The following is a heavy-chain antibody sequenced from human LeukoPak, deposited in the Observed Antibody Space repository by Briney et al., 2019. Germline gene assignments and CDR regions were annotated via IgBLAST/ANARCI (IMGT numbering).Heavy chain of an antibody. Sequence: PGGSLRLSCTASGFTFSSYGMSWGRQAPGKGLEWVANIKQDGSEKYYVDSVRGRFTISRDNAKNSLYLQMNSLRAEDTAVYYCARGRDNWNYGRGNCFDPWGQGTLVTVSS. J-gene: IGHJ5*02. CDR1: GFTFSSYG. CDR3: ARGRDNWNYGRGNCFDP. CDR2: IKQDGSEK. V-gene: IGHV3-7*01. D-gene: IGHD1-7*01.